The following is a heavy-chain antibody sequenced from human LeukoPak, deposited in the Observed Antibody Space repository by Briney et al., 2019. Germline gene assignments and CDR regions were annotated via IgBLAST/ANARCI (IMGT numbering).Heavy chain of an antibody. Sequence: SETLCLSCGESGGSLSSTNWWSWVPQPPGQGLEWIGEISLSGVTNYNPSLKSRVTMSLDRSKNHLSLTLTSVTAADTAVYYCSRESGAFSPFGYWGQESLVTVSS. CDR1: GGSLSSTNW. V-gene: IGHV4-4*02. D-gene: IGHD1-26*01. J-gene: IGHJ4*02. CDR2: ISLSGVT. CDR3: SRESGAFSPFGY.